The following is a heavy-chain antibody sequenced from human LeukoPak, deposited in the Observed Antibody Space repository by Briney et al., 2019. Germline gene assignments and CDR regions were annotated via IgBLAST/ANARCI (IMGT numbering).Heavy chain of an antibody. V-gene: IGHV4-34*01. CDR2: INHSGST. CDR1: GGSFSGYY. CDR3: ARGDFGGNSADY. Sequence: SETLSLTCAVYGGSFSGYYWSWIRQPPGKGLEWIGEINHSGSTNYNPSLKSRVTISVDTPKNPFSLKLSSVTAADTAVYNCARGDFGGNSADYWGQGTLVTVSS. J-gene: IGHJ4*02. D-gene: IGHD4-23*01.